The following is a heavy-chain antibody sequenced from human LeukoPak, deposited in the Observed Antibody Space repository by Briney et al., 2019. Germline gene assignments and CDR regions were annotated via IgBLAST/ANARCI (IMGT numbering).Heavy chain of an antibody. CDR2: IYYTGT. CDR1: DGSISSYY. Sequence: PSETLSLTCTVSDGSISSYYWSWIRQSPGKGLEWIGYIYYTGTSYNPSLKSRVTISADTSKNQFSLNLSSVTAADTAVYYCASRKLGNDYWGQGTLVTVSS. D-gene: IGHD7-27*01. J-gene: IGHJ4*02. CDR3: ASRKLGNDY. V-gene: IGHV4-59*01.